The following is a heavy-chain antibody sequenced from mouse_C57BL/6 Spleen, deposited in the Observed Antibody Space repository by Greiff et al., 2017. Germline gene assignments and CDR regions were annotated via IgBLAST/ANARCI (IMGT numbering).Heavy chain of an antibody. CDR2: ISDGGSYT. CDR3: ARGGYGYFFDY. V-gene: IGHV5-4*01. Sequence: VQLKESGGGLVQPKGSLKLSCAASGFSFNTYAMNWVRQAPEKRLEWVATISDGGSYTYYPDNVKGRFTISRDNAKNNLYLQMSHLKSEDTAMYYCARGGYGYFFDYWGQGTTLTVSS. D-gene: IGHD2-10*02. J-gene: IGHJ2*01. CDR1: GFSFNTYA.